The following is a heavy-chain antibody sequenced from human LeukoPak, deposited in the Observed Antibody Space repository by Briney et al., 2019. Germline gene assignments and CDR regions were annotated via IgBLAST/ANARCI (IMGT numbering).Heavy chain of an antibody. D-gene: IGHD4-11*01. V-gene: IGHV4-38-2*01. CDR2: IYHSGST. Sequence: SPSETLSPTCAVSGYSIRSGDYWGWIRQSPGKGLEWIGSIYHSGSTHYNPSLKSRVTISVDTSKNQFSLMLSSVTAADTAVYYCARNRSLTTTPGFDHWGQGTLVTVSS. CDR3: ARNRSLTTTPGFDH. CDR1: GYSIRSGDY. J-gene: IGHJ4*02.